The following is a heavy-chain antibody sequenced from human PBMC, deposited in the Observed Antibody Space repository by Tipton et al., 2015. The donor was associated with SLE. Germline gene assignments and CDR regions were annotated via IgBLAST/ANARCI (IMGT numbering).Heavy chain of an antibody. CDR1: GGSFSGYY. CDR2: INHSGST. V-gene: IGHV4-34*01. J-gene: IGHJ4*02. CDR3: ASRMVVYAPFDY. D-gene: IGHD2-8*02. Sequence: TLSLTCAVYGGSFSGYYWSWIRQPPGKGPEWIGEINHSGSTNYNPSLKSRVTISVDTSKNQFSLKLSSVTAADTAVYYCASRMVVYAPFDYWGQGTLVTVSS.